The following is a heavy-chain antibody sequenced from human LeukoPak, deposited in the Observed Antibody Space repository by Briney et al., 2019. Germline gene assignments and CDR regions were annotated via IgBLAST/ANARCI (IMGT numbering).Heavy chain of an antibody. CDR2: IQYDGNNK. D-gene: IGHD4-11*01. V-gene: IGHV3-30*02. J-gene: IGHJ4*02. CDR3: AKGGAVTTLSFDY. Sequence: PGGSLRLSCAASGFIFSDYGMHWVRQAPGKGLDWVAFIQYDGNNKYYADSVKGRFTISRDNSKNAVYVQMNNLRTEDTAVYYCAKGGAVTTLSFDYWGQGTLVTVSS. CDR1: GFIFSDYG.